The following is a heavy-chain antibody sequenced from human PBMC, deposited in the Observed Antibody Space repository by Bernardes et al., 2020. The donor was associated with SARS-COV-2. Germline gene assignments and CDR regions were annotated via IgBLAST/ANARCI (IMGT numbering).Heavy chain of an antibody. J-gene: IGHJ2*01. CDR3: AKGARYPDI. Sequence: GGSLRLSCAASGFTFSRYWMSWLRQAPGKGLEWVANIKYDGGEESYVDSVKGRFTISRDNAKNSLYLQMNSLRAEDTAAYYCAKGARYPDIWGRGTLVTVSS. CDR1: GFTFSRYW. CDR2: IKYDGGEE. V-gene: IGHV3-7*04.